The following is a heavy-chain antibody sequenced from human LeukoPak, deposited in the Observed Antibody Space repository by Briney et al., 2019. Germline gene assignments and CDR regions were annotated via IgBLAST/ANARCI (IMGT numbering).Heavy chain of an antibody. V-gene: IGHV1-2*02. Sequence: ASVKVSCKASGYTFTSYFIHWVRQAPGQGLEWMGWINPNSGGTNYAQKFQGRVTMTRDTSISTAYMELSRLRSDDTAVYYCARSYYYDSSGYHDYWGQGTLVTVSS. CDR1: GYTFTSYF. CDR2: INPNSGGT. J-gene: IGHJ4*02. CDR3: ARSYYYDSSGYHDY. D-gene: IGHD3-22*01.